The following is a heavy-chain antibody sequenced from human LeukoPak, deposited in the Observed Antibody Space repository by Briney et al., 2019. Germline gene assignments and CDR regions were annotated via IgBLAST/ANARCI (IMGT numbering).Heavy chain of an antibody. D-gene: IGHD3-22*01. J-gene: IGHJ5*02. CDR2: NRSKANSYAT. CDR3: TTTEGYSFGWFDP. V-gene: IGHV3-73*01. CDR1: GLSFSGSP. Sequence: GGSQKLSCAVSGLSFSGSPMQGVRETSVRGRVGVGRNRSKANSYATAYAASVQGRFTMSRDDSKNTAYLQMNSLKTEDTAVYYCTTTEGYSFGWFDPWGQGTLVTVSS.